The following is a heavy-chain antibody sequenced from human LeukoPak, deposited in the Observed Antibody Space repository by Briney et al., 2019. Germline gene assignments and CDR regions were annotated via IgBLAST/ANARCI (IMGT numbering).Heavy chain of an antibody. Sequence: SETLSLTCAVSGDSFSGNNYWTWVRPPPGKGLEWIGEIYRSGATNYNPSLKSRVTVSQDKSKNQFSLKLNSVTAADTAIYYCARNSGYSDLNYWGQGVLVTVSS. V-gene: IGHV4-4*02. CDR3: ARNSGYSDLNY. CDR2: IYRSGAT. CDR1: GDSFSGNNY. D-gene: IGHD3-22*01. J-gene: IGHJ4*02.